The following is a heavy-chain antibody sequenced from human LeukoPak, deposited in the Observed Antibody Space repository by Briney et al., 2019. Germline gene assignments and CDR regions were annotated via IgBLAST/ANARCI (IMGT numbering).Heavy chain of an antibody. J-gene: IGHJ4*02. CDR2: IWYDGSNK. D-gene: IGHD3-10*01. V-gene: IGHV3-33*01. CDR3: ARDRGPTYYFDY. CDR1: GFTFSSYG. Sequence: GGSLRLSCAASGFTFSSYGMHWVRQAQGKGLEWVAVIWYDGSNKYYADSVKGRFTISRDNSKNTLYLQMNSLRAEDTAVYYCARDRGPTYYFDYWGQGTLVTVSS.